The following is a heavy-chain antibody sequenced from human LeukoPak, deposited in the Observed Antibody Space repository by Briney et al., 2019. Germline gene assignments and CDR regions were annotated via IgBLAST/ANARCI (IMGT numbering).Heavy chain of an antibody. CDR2: IKQDGSEK. V-gene: IGHV3-7*03. J-gene: IGHJ5*02. CDR1: GFTFSSYW. D-gene: IGHD3-10*01. CDR3: AKCGSGSYYFTNWFDP. Sequence: TGGSLRLSCAASGFTFSSYWMSWVRQAPGKGLEWVANIKQDGSEKYYVDSVKGRFTISRDNAKNSLYLQMNSLRAEDTALYYCAKCGSGSYYFTNWFDPWGQGTLVTVSS.